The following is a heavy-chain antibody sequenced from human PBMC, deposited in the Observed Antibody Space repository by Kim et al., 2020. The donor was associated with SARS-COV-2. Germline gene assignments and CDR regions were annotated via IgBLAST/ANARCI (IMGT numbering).Heavy chain of an antibody. V-gene: IGHV3-30*13. Sequence: VKSRLTIYSDNSKNRLYLQMNSLRAEDTAVYYCARDRGQQLVLSFDAFDIWGQGTMVTVSS. J-gene: IGHJ3*02. CDR3: ARDRGQQLVLSFDAFDI. D-gene: IGHD6-13*01.